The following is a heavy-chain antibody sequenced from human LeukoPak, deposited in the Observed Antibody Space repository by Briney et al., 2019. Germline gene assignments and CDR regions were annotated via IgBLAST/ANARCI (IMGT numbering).Heavy chain of an antibody. CDR1: GGSISSYY. Sequence: PSETLSLTCTVSGGSISSYYWSWIRQPPGKGLEWIGYIYYSGSTNYNPSLKSRVTISVDTSKNQFSLKLSSVTAADTAVYYCAGGGDILTDYYYYYMDVWGKGTTVAVSS. J-gene: IGHJ6*03. CDR3: AGGGDILTDYYYYYMDV. CDR2: IYYSGST. V-gene: IGHV4-59*01. D-gene: IGHD3-9*01.